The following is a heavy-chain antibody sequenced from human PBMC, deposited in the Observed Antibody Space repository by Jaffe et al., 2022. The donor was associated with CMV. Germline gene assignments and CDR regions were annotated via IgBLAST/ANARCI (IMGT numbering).Heavy chain of an antibody. CDR1: GFSVSDNY. Sequence: EVHLVESGGGLVQPGGSLRLSCAASGFSVSDNYMNWVRQAPGQGLEWVSLISIGGSTYYADSVKGRFTISRDNSKNSLFLQMNSLRAEDAAIYYCARESYDDGGYRAHGALDLWGQGTVVTVSS. CDR2: ISIGGST. J-gene: IGHJ3*01. D-gene: IGHD3-22*01. V-gene: IGHV3-66*01. CDR3: ARESYDDGGYRAHGALDL.